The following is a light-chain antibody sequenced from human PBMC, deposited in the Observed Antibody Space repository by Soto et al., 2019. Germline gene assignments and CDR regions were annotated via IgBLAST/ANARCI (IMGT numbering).Light chain of an antibody. CDR2: EDN. J-gene: IGLJ3*02. CDR3: QSYDSSNRGV. CDR1: SGSIASNY. Sequence: NFMLTQPHSLSESPGKTVTISCTRSSGSIASNYVQWYQQRPGSAPTTVIYEDNQRPPGVPDRFSGSIDSSSNSASLTISGLKTEDEADYYCQSYDSSNRGVFGGGTKLTVL. V-gene: IGLV6-57*03.